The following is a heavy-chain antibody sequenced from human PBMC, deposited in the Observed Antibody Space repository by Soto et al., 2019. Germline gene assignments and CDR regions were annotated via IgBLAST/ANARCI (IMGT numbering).Heavy chain of an antibody. Sequence: QVQLQQWGAGLLKPSETLSLTCAVYGGSFSGYYWSWIRQPPGKGLEWIGEINHSGSTNYNPSLKSRVTMSVDTSKNQFSLKLRAGTAAYTAAYYCAGDSSGYYFQDYWGQGTLVTVSS. J-gene: IGHJ4*02. CDR2: INHSGST. CDR1: GGSFSGYY. CDR3: AGDSSGYYFQDY. V-gene: IGHV4-34*01. D-gene: IGHD3-22*01.